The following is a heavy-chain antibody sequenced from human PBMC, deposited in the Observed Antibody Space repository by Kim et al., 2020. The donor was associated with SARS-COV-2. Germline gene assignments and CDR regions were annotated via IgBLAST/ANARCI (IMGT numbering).Heavy chain of an antibody. CDR3: AKDRGYYYGSGAPFVFHYYYGMDV. Sequence: GGSLRLSCAASGFTFDDYAMHWVRQAPGKGLEWVSLISGDGGSTYYADSVKGRFTISRDNSKNSLYLQMNSLRTEDTALYYCAKDRGYYYGSGAPFVFHYYYGMDVCGQGTTVTVSS. J-gene: IGHJ6*02. D-gene: IGHD3-10*01. V-gene: IGHV3-43*02. CDR1: GFTFDDYA. CDR2: ISGDGGST.